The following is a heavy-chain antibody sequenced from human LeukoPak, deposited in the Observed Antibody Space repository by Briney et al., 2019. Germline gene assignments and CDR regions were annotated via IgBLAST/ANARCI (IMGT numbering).Heavy chain of an antibody. J-gene: IGHJ4*02. CDR2: IYTSGST. D-gene: IGHD2-15*01. CDR3: AGSRYCSGGTCYATFDY. CDR1: GGSISSYY. V-gene: IGHV4-4*07. Sequence: SETLSLTCTVSGGSISSYYWSWIRQPAGKGLEYIGRIYTSGSTNYNPSLKSRVTMSVDTSKNHFSLKLSSVTAADTALYYCAGSRYCSGGTCYATFDYWGQGTLVTVSS.